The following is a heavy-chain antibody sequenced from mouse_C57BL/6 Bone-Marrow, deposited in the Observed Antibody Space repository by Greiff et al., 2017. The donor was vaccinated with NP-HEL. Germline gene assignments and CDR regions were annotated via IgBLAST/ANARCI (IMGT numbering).Heavy chain of an antibody. Sequence: ESGAELARPGASVKLSCKASGYTFTSYGISWVKQRTGQGLEWIGEIYPRSGNTYYNEKFKGKATLTADKSSSTAYMELRSLTSEDSAVYFCARGISYGFAYWGQGTLVTVSA. CDR3: ARGISYGFAY. V-gene: IGHV1-81*01. D-gene: IGHD1-1*01. CDR2: IYPRSGNT. CDR1: GYTFTSYG. J-gene: IGHJ3*01.